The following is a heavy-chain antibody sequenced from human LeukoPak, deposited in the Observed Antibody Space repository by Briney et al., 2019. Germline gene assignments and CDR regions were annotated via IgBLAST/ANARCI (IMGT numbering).Heavy chain of an antibody. D-gene: IGHD6-19*01. Sequence: PSETLSLTCTVSGGSISSSSYYWGWIRQPPGKGLEWIGSIYYSGSTYYNPSLKSRVTISVDTSKNQFSLKLSSVTAADTAVYNCARQGVEYSSGWYDAGPNYYYYGMDVWGQGTTVTVSS. CDR1: GGSISSSSYY. CDR2: IYYSGST. CDR3: ARQGVEYSSGWYDAGPNYYYYGMDV. J-gene: IGHJ6*02. V-gene: IGHV4-39*01.